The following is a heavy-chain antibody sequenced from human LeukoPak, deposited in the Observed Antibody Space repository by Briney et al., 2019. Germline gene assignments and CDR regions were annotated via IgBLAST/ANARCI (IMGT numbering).Heavy chain of an antibody. V-gene: IGHV3-30*02. J-gene: IGHJ1*01. D-gene: IGHD3-22*01. CDR1: GFTFSSYG. CDR3: AKDLSDSSGYYHPLEYFQH. Sequence: GGSLRLSCAASGFTFSSYGMHWVRQAPGKGLEWVAFIRYDGSNKYYADSVKGRFTISRDNSKNTLYLQMNSLRAEDTAVYYCAKDLSDSSGYYHPLEYFQHWGQGTPVTVSS. CDR2: IRYDGSNK.